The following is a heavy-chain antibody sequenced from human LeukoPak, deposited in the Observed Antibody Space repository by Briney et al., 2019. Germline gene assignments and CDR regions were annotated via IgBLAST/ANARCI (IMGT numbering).Heavy chain of an antibody. CDR3: AKGGRIAVPASSIDC. CDR2: ISGSGGGT. J-gene: IGHJ4*02. D-gene: IGHD6-19*01. CDR1: GCTFYSYA. V-gene: IGHV3-23*01. Sequence: GGSLRLSCAASGCTFYSYAMNWVRQAPGKGLGWISAISGSGGGTYYADSVKGRFTSSRDNSKNTLYLQMDSLRAEDTAVYYCAKGGRIAVPASSIDCWGQGTLVTVSS.